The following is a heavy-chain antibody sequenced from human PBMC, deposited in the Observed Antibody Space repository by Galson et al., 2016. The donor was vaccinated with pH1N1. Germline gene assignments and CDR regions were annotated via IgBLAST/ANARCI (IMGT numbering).Heavy chain of an antibody. CDR1: GYMFSTYG. Sequence: SVKVSCKASGYMFSTYGINWVRKAPGQGPEWMGRISGYNGNTIYAQKFQARISMTIDKSTSTVYTDLRSLRFDDMAVYYCAKGTLPGYYDYWGQGTLVTVSA. CDR3: AKGTLPGYYDY. J-gene: IGHJ4*02. CDR2: ISGYNGNT. V-gene: IGHV1-18*03. D-gene: IGHD3-22*01.